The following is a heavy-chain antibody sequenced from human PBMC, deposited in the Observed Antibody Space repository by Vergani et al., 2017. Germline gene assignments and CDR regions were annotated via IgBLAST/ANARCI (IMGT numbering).Heavy chain of an antibody. D-gene: IGHD5-12*01. V-gene: IGHV3-48*01. CDR3: AKSRISGSGSFDP. J-gene: IGHJ5*02. CDR2: ISSSIGTI. Sequence: EVQLVESGGGLIQPGGSLRLSCAASGFTFSSYSMNWVRQAPGKGLEWVSYISSSIGTIYFADSVKGRFTISRDNAKNSLYLQMNSLRAEDTAVYYGAKSRISGSGSFDPWGQGTLVTVSS. CDR1: GFTFSSYS.